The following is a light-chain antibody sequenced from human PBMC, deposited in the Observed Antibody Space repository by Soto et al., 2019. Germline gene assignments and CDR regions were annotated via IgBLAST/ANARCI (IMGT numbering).Light chain of an antibody. CDR2: AAS. CDR3: QQYHSYPPT. CDR1: EGMSMY. Sequence: RWTQGPTSVAASTADRVTIPCRASEGMSMYLAWYQQKPGKGPKLLIYAASTLQSGVLSRFSGSGSGTDFTLTISCQKPEAFATYCLQQYHSYPPTFGQGSKV. J-gene: IGKJ1*01. V-gene: IGKV1-8*01.